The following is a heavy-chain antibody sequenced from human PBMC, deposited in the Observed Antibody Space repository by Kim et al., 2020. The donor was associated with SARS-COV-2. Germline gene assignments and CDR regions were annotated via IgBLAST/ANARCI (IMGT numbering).Heavy chain of an antibody. CDR3: ARDMGYYYDSSGLVFDY. D-gene: IGHD3-22*01. J-gene: IGHJ4*02. Sequence: LKSRVTISVDTSKNQFSLKLSSVTAADTAVYYCARDMGYYYDSSGLVFDYWGQGTLVTVSS. V-gene: IGHV4-59*01.